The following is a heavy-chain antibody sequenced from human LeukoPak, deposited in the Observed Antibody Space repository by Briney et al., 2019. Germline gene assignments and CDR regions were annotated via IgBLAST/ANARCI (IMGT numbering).Heavy chain of an antibody. CDR1: GYRFTSYW. V-gene: IGHV5-51*01. CDR3: ARCGSSDTFDI. D-gene: IGHD1-26*01. CDR2: IYPGDSET. J-gene: IGHJ3*02. Sequence: PGESLKISCKGSGYRFTSYWIGWVRQTPGKGLEWMGIIYPGDSETRYSPSFQGQVTISADNSISTAYLQWSSLKASDTAMYYCARCGSSDTFDIWGQGTMVTVSS.